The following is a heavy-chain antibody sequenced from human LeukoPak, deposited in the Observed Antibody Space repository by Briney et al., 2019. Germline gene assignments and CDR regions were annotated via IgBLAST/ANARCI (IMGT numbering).Heavy chain of an antibody. V-gene: IGHV1-18*01. J-gene: IGHJ4*02. D-gene: IGHD3-3*01. CDR3: ARDRLDDFWSGYHQDFDY. CDR1: GYTFTSYG. CDR2: ISAYNGNT. Sequence: ASVKVSCKASGYTFTSYGISWVRQAPGQGLEWMGWISAYNGNTNYAQKLQGRVTMTTDTSTSTAYMELRSLRSDDTAVYHCARDRLDDFWSGYHQDFDYWGQGTLVTVSS.